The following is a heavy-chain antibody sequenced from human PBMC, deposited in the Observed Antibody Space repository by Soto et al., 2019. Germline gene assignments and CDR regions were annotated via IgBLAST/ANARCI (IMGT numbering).Heavy chain of an antibody. CDR3: ARDTGYCSGGSCQISAFDI. V-gene: IGHV3-7*01. D-gene: IGHD2-15*01. CDR2: IKQDGSEK. Sequence: EVQLVESGGGLVQPGGSLRLCCAASGFTFSSYWMSWVRQAPGKGLEWVANIKQDGSEKYYVDSVKGRFTISRDNAKNSLYLQMNNLRAEDTAVYYCARDTGYCSGGSCQISAFDIWGQGTMVTVSS. CDR1: GFTFSSYW. J-gene: IGHJ3*02.